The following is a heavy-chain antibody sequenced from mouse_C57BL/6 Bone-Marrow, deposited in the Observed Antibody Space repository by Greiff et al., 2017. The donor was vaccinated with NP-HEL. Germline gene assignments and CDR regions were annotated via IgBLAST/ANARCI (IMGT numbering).Heavy chain of an antibody. J-gene: IGHJ4*01. CDR1: GYTFTSYG. V-gene: IGHV1-81*01. Sequence: VKLVESGAELARPGASVKLSCKASGYTFTSYGISWVKQRTGQGLEWIGEIYPRSGNTYYNEKFKGKATLTADKSSSTAYMELRSLTSEDSAVYFCARAVNLLDYWGQGTSVTVSS. CDR3: ARAVNLLDY. CDR2: IYPRSGNT. D-gene: IGHD1-1*01.